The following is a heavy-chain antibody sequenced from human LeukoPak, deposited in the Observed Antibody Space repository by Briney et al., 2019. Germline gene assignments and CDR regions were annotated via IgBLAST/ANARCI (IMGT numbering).Heavy chain of an antibody. D-gene: IGHD3-10*01. V-gene: IGHV1-18*01. J-gene: IGHJ4*02. CDR1: GYTFTGYG. Sequence: ASVKVSCKASGYTFTGYGISWVRQAPGQGLEWMGWISAYNGNTNYAQKLQGRVTMTTDTSASTAYMELRSLRSDDTAVYYCARDVGDRFGTVDDYWGQGTLVTVSS. CDR2: ISAYNGNT. CDR3: ARDVGDRFGTVDDY.